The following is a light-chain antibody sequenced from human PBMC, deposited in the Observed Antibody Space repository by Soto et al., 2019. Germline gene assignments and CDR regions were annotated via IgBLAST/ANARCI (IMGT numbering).Light chain of an antibody. CDR3: APWDDSLSAFDV. CDR1: SWKIASNY. V-gene: IGLV1-47*01. CDR2: THT. J-gene: IGLJ1*01. Sequence: QSVLTQPPAASGTPGQRVRICWSGSSWKIASNYVYCYHQLPVTAPKLLIYTHTQRPSGVPDRFSGSKSGTSPSLAISGLRSQDEAYYYSAPWDDSLSAFDVFRTGPKAPVL.